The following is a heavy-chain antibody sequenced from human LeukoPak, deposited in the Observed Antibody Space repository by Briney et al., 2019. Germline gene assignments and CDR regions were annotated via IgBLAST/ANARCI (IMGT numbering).Heavy chain of an antibody. CDR2: ISYDGSNK. J-gene: IGHJ4*02. CDR3: ARKGVTMVRGVSPSYFDY. Sequence: PGGSLRLPCAASGFTFSSYGMHWVRQAPGKGLEWVAVISYDGSNKYYADSVKGRFTISRDNSKNTLYLQMNSLRAEDTAVYYCARKGVTMVRGVSPSYFDYWGQGTLVTVSS. V-gene: IGHV3-30*03. D-gene: IGHD3-10*01. CDR1: GFTFSSYG.